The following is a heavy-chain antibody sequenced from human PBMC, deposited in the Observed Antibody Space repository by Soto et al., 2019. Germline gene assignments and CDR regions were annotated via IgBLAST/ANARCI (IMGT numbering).Heavy chain of an antibody. Sequence: EVQLVESGGGLVQPGGSLRLSCVVSGLTFRSYWMSWVRQAPGKGLEWVANINQDGSESYYVDSVKGRFTISRDNAKNSLYLQMTSLRAEGTAVYYCARPARECSSPGCANWGQGTLVTVSS. V-gene: IGHV3-7*01. CDR1: GLTFRSYW. J-gene: IGHJ4*02. D-gene: IGHD2-2*01. CDR2: INQDGSES. CDR3: ARPARECSSPGCAN.